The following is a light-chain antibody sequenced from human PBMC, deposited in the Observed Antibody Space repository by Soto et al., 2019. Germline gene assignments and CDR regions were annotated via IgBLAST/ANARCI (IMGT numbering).Light chain of an antibody. Sequence: QSALTQPPSVSGSPGQSVTISCTGTTSDVRDYNYVSWYQQHAGKAPKLMIYDVTNRPSGVPDRFSGSKSGNTASLTISGLQAEDEADYYCCSYAHRSPPLYVFGTGTKLTVL. CDR1: TSDVRDYNY. CDR2: DVT. CDR3: CSYAHRSPPLYV. V-gene: IGLV2-11*01. J-gene: IGLJ1*01.